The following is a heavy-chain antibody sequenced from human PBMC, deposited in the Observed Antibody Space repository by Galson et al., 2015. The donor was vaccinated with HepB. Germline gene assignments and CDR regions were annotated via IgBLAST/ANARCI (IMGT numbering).Heavy chain of an antibody. CDR1: GFTFSSYA. V-gene: IGHV3-33*08. CDR2: IWYDGSNK. D-gene: IGHD2/OR15-2a*01. CDR3: AREGYYLLSGMDV. Sequence: SLRLCCAASGFTFSSYAMHWVRQAPGKGLEWVAVIWYDGSNKYYADSVKGRFTISRDNSKNTLYLQMNSLRAEDTAVYYCAREGYYLLSGMDVWGQGTTVTVSS. J-gene: IGHJ6*02.